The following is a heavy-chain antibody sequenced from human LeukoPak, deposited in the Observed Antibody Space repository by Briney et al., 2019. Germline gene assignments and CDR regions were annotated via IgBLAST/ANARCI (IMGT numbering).Heavy chain of an antibody. D-gene: IGHD3-10*01. CDR3: AREGSIEDFDY. Sequence: PSETLSLTCTVSGVSISSYYWSWIRQPPGKGLEWIGYIYYSGSTNYNPSLKSRVTISVDTSKNQFSLKLSSVTAADTAVYYCAREGSIEDFDYWGQGTLVTVSS. V-gene: IGHV4-59*01. CDR1: GVSISSYY. CDR2: IYYSGST. J-gene: IGHJ4*02.